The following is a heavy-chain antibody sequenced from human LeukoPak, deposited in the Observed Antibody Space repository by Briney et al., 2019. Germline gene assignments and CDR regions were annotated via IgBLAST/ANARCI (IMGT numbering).Heavy chain of an antibody. J-gene: IGHJ4*02. CDR1: GGSISSSSYY. CDR2: IYYSGST. V-gene: IGHV4-39*01. D-gene: IGHD6-6*01. CDR3: ARKSALIAASPYLDY. Sequence: PSETLSLTCTVSGGSISSSSYYWGWIRQPPGKGLEWIGSIYYSGSTYYNPSLKSRVTISVDTSKNQFSLKLSSVTGADTAVYYYARKSALIAASPYLDYWGRGTLVTVSS.